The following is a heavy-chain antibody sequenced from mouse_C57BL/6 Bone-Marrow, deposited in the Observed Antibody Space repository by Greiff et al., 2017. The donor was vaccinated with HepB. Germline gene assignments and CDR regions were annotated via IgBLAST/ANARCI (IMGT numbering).Heavy chain of an antibody. CDR2: ISSGGSYT. CDR1: GFTFSSYG. Sequence: EVQLKESGGDLVKPGGSLKLSCAASGFTFSSYGMSWVRQTPDKRLEWVATISSGGSYTYYPDSVKGRFTISRDNAKNTLYLQMSSLKSEDTAMYYCARQFFAYWGQGTLVTVSA. CDR3: ARQFFAY. J-gene: IGHJ3*01. V-gene: IGHV5-6*01.